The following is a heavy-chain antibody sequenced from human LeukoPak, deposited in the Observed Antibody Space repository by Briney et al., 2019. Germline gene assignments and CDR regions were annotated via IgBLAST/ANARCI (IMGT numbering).Heavy chain of an antibody. V-gene: IGHV4-39*07. D-gene: IGHD3-10*01. J-gene: IGHJ3*02. CDR1: GVSISSSNSY. CDR3: ARSDGYGLVGI. Sequence: SETLSLTCTVSGVSISSSNSYWGWIRQPPGKGLEWIGSIYYSGNTYYNPSLKSRVTISVDTSKNHFSLTLSSVTAADTAVYYCARSDGYGLVGIWGQGTMVTVSS. CDR2: IYYSGNT.